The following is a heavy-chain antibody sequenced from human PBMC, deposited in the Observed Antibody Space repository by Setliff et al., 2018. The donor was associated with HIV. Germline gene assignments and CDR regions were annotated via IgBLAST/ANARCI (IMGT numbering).Heavy chain of an antibody. CDR1: GGSISSSSYY. CDR2: IYYSGST. V-gene: IGHV4-39*07. CDR3: ARDLYSSGWYGLYYYGMDV. J-gene: IGHJ6*02. D-gene: IGHD6-19*01. Sequence: LSLTCTVSGGSISSSSYYWGWIRQPPGKGLEWIGSIYYSGSTYYNPSLKSRVTISVDTSKNKFSLKLSSVTAADTAVYYCARDLYSSGWYGLYYYGMDVWGQGTTVTVSS.